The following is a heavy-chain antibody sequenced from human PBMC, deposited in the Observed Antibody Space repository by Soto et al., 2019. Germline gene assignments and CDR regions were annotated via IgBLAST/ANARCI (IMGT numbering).Heavy chain of an antibody. CDR1: GFTFSGYS. V-gene: IGHV3-21*06. D-gene: IGHD6-6*01. Sequence: GGSLRLSCAASGFTFSGYSMNWVRQAPGEGLEWVSSISSSSSYIYYADSVKGRFTISRDNAKNSLYLQMNSLRAEDTAVYYCAREGVGSSSATRDYYYYGMDVWGQGTTVTVSS. CDR3: AREGVGSSSATRDYYYYGMDV. J-gene: IGHJ6*02. CDR2: ISSSSSYI.